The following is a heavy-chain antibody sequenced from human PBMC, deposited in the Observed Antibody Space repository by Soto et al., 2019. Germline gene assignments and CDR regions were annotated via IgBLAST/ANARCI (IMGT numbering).Heavy chain of an antibody. Sequence: PGGPLRLSCAAFDVTFGGYAMTWVRQAPGKGLEWVSLIRGSSGSTYYADSVKGRFNISRDNSKNTLYLEMNSLRVEDTAVYYCAKVSASYSAFDNWGQGTLVTVSS. J-gene: IGHJ4*02. CDR1: DVTFGGYA. CDR2: IRGSSGST. V-gene: IGHV3-23*01. D-gene: IGHD1-26*01. CDR3: AKVSASYSAFDN.